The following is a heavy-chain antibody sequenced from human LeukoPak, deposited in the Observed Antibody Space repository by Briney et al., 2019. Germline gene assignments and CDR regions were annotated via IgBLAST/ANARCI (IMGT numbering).Heavy chain of an antibody. J-gene: IGHJ4*02. D-gene: IGHD3-10*01. CDR2: IYYGGST. V-gene: IGHV4-39*01. Sequence: SETLSLTCTVSGGSISSRSYYWGRIRQPPGKGLEWIGSIYYGGSTYYNPSLRSRVTISVDTSKNQFSLELNSVTAADTAVYYCAIRPRVPRGLWSGEFGDKSYFDYWGQGTLVTVSS. CDR1: GGSISSRSYY. CDR3: AIRPRVPRGLWSGEFGDKSYFDY.